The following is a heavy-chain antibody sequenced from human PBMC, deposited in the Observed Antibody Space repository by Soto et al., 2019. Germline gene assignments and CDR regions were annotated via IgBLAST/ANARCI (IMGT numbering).Heavy chain of an antibody. J-gene: IGHJ6*02. CDR2: IYYSGST. CDR1: GGSISSGGYY. CDR3: AREPRDILTGYYTGSGMDV. Sequence: QVQLQESGPGLVKPSQTLSLTCTVSGGSISSGGYYWSWIRQHPGKGLEWLGYIYYSGSTYYNPSLKSRVTISVDTSKNQFSLKLSSVTAADTAVYYCAREPRDILTGYYTGSGMDVWGQGTTVTVSS. D-gene: IGHD3-9*01. V-gene: IGHV4-31*03.